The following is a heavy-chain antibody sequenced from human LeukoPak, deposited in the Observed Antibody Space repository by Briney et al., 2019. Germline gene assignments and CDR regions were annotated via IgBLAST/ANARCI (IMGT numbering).Heavy chain of an antibody. CDR3: AQQASSISPFDY. CDR2: IKQDGSEK. V-gene: IGHV3-7*01. D-gene: IGHD2-2*01. CDR1: GFTFSSYW. Sequence: GGSPRLSCAGSGFTFSSYWMSWVRQAPGKGLEWVANIKQDGSEKYYVDSVKGRFTISRDNAKNSMYLQMNSLRAEDSAVYYCAQQASSISPFDYWGQGTLVTVSS. J-gene: IGHJ4*02.